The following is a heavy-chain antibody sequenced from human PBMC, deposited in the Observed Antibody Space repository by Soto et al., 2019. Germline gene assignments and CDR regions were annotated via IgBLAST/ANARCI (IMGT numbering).Heavy chain of an antibody. CDR1: GFTFSSYS. Sequence: GGSLRLSCAASGFTFSSYSMNWVRQAPGKGLEWVSSISSSSSYIYYADSVKGRFTISRDNAKNSLYLQMNSLRAEDTAVYYCARGSNVAARPYFDYWGQGTLVTVSS. J-gene: IGHJ4*02. V-gene: IGHV3-21*01. CDR3: ARGSNVAARPYFDY. CDR2: ISSSSSYI. D-gene: IGHD6-6*01.